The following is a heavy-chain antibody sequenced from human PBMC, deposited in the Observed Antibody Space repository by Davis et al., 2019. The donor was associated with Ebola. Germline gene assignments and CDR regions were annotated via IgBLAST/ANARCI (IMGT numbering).Heavy chain of an antibody. CDR1: GFSLSNAKMG. CDR2: IFSNDEK. Sequence: SGPTLVKPTETLTLTCTVSGFSLSNAKMGVSWIRQPPGKALEWLAHIFSNDEKSYSTSLKSRLTISKDTSKSQVVLTMTNMDPVDTATYYCARKEEDSSGYNYWGQGTLVTVSS. CDR3: ARKEEDSSGYNY. D-gene: IGHD3-22*01. V-gene: IGHV2-26*01. J-gene: IGHJ4*02.